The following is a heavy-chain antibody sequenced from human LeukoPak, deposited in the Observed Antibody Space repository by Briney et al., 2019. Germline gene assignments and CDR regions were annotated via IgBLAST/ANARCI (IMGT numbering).Heavy chain of an antibody. D-gene: IGHD4-17*01. J-gene: IGHJ5*02. CDR1: GGTFISYA. Sequence: SVKVSCKASGGTFISYAISWVRQAPGQGLEWMGGIIPIFGTANYAQKFQGRVTITADESTSTAYMELSSLRSEDTAVYYCASLYGDYVLDWFDPWGQGTLVTVSS. CDR2: IIPIFGTA. CDR3: ASLYGDYVLDWFDP. V-gene: IGHV1-69*13.